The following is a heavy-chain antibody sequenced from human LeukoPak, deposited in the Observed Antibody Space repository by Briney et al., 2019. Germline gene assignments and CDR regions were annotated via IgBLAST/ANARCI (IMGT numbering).Heavy chain of an antibody. Sequence: PSETLSLTCTVSGGSISSYYWSWIRQPAGKGLEWIGRIYTSGSTNYNPSLKSRVTMSVDTSKNQFSLKLSSVTAADTAVYYCAGDMSRYGELDAFDIWGQGTMVTVSS. CDR3: AGDMSRYGELDAFDI. J-gene: IGHJ3*02. CDR1: GGSISSYY. V-gene: IGHV4-4*07. CDR2: IYTSGST. D-gene: IGHD4/OR15-4a*01.